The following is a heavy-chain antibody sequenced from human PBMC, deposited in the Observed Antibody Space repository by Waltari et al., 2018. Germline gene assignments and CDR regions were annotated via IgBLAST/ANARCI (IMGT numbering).Heavy chain of an antibody. D-gene: IGHD3-9*01. CDR2: MNGDGSRT. V-gene: IGHV3-74*01. CDR3: ARGHLTGYCNDY. J-gene: IGHJ4*02. CDR1: GFTFGSYW. Sequence: EVQLVESGGGLVQPGGSLRLSCAASGFTFGSYWMHWVRQAPGKGLVWVSRMNGDGSRTYYADSVKGRFTISRDNAKNTLYLQMNSLSAEDTAIYYCARGHLTGYCNDYWGQGTLVTVSS.